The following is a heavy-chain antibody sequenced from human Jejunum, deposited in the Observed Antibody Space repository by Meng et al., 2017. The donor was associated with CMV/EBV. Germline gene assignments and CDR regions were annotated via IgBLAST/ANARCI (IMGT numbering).Heavy chain of an antibody. CDR3: ARALLGWFLLDS. CDR2: ISPGDGVGPGST. Sequence: EVELLETGGGLIQPGGSLTLSCSASGFIFGNYALAWVRQAPGKGLEWVSAISPGDGVGPGSTFYAESVEGRFTISRDNSRNRVVLQMNSLRAEDTARYFCARALLGWFLLDSWGQGTLVTVSS. J-gene: IGHJ4*02. D-gene: IGHD6-19*01. CDR1: GFIFGNYA. V-gene: IGHV3-23*01.